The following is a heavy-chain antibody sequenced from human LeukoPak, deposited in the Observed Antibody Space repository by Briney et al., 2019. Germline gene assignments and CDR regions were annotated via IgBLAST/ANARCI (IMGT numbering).Heavy chain of an antibody. D-gene: IGHD3-22*01. CDR2: IDPSDSYT. CDR1: GYSSTSYW. J-gene: IGHJ4*02. V-gene: IGHV5-10-1*01. Sequence: GEPLKFSCKGSGYSSTSYWISWVRQLPGPGLECMGRIDPSDSYTNYSTSLQGHVSISADKSNSTAYLQWSSLKASDTAMYYCARVPKSNYDSSGYSDYWGQGTLVTVSS. CDR3: ARVPKSNYDSSGYSDY.